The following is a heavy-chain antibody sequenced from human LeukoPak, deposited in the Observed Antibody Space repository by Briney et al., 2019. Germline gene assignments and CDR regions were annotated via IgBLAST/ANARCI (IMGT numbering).Heavy chain of an antibody. Sequence: GGSLRLSCAASGFTVSSNYMSWVRQAPGKGLEWVSIIYSGGSTYYADSVKGRFTISRDNSKNTLYLQLNSLRAEDTAVYYCARLHSLIRAQPDNCWGQGTLVTVSS. CDR1: GFTVSSNY. D-gene: IGHD3-22*01. J-gene: IGHJ4*02. CDR3: ARLHSLIRAQPDNC. CDR2: IYSGGST. V-gene: IGHV3-53*01.